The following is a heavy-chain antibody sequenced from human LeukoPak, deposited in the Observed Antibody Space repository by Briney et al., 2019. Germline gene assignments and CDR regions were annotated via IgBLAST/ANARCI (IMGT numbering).Heavy chain of an antibody. Sequence: PSETLSLTCTVSGGSISSYYWSWIRQPLGKGLEWIGYIYYSGSTNYNPSLKSRVTISVDTSKNQFSLKLSSVTAADTAVYYCAGDGDYYFDYWGQGTLVTVSS. D-gene: IGHD4-17*01. CDR1: GGSISSYY. V-gene: IGHV4-59*01. CDR2: IYYSGST. J-gene: IGHJ4*02. CDR3: AGDGDYYFDY.